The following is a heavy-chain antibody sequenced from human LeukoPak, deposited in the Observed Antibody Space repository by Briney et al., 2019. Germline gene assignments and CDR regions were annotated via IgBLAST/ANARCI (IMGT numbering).Heavy chain of an antibody. V-gene: IGHV3-48*04. CDR2: ISSGSGTM. Sequence: PGGSLRLSCAASGFTFSNYSMNWVRQAPGKGLEWVSYISSGSGTMYYADSVKGRFTISRDDAKNSLYLQMNSLRAEDTAVYYCAELGITMIGGVWGKGTTVTISS. D-gene: IGHD3-10*02. J-gene: IGHJ6*04. CDR3: AELGITMIGGV. CDR1: GFTFSNYS.